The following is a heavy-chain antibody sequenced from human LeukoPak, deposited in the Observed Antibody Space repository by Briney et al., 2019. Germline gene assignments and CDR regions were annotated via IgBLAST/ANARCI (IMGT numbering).Heavy chain of an antibody. J-gene: IGHJ4*02. D-gene: IGHD2-2*01. CDR3: ARVGYCSSTSCTYFDY. Sequence: GASVKVSCKASGYTFTSYGISWVRQAPGQGLEWMGWISAYNGNANYAQKLQGRDTMTTDTSTSTAYMELRSLRSDDTAVYYCARVGYCSSTSCTYFDYWGQGTLVTVSS. CDR2: ISAYNGNA. CDR1: GYTFTSYG. V-gene: IGHV1-18*01.